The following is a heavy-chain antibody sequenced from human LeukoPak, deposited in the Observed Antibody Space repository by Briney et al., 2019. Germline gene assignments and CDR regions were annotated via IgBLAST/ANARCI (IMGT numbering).Heavy chain of an antibody. CDR2: IYSGGNT. Sequence: SGGSLRLSCAASGFTVSSNYMSWVRQAPGKRLEWVSVIYSGGNTYYADPVKGRFTISRDNSKNTLYLQMNSLRAEDTAVYYCARYMAAAGTQNFDYWGQGTLVTVSS. D-gene: IGHD6-13*01. CDR1: GFTVSSNY. J-gene: IGHJ4*02. CDR3: ARYMAAAGTQNFDY. V-gene: IGHV3-66*01.